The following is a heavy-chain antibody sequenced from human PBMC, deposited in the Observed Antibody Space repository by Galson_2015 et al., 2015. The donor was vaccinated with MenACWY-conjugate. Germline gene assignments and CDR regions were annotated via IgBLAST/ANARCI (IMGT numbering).Heavy chain of an antibody. D-gene: IGHD6-19*01. V-gene: IGHV3-66*02. Sequence: SLRLSCAASGFTVSSNYMSWVRQAPGKGLEWVSVIYSGGSTYYADSVKGRFTISRDSSENTLYLQMNSLRAEDTAVYYCARVVGQWLAFDYWGQEPWSPSPQ. CDR3: ARVVGQWLAFDY. CDR1: GFTVSSNY. J-gene: IGHJ4*01. CDR2: IYSGGST.